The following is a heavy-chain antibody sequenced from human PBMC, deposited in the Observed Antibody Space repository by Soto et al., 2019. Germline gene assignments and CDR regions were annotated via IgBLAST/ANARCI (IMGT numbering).Heavy chain of an antibody. CDR3: ARGETQQQRDY. V-gene: IGHV4-4*02. Sequence: SETLSLTCAASGDSISSDKLWSWIRQPPGKGLQWIGEIYHSGSTKYNPSLKSRVIISVDKSKNQFSLKLSSVTDADTAVYYCARGETQQQRDYWGQGTLVTVSS. CDR1: GDSISSDKL. D-gene: IGHD6-13*01. CDR2: IYHSGST. J-gene: IGHJ4*02.